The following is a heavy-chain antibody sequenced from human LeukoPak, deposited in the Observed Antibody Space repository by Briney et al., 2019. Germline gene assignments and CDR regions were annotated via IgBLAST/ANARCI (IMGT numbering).Heavy chain of an antibody. D-gene: IGHD1-26*01. CDR1: GYTFTIYY. CDR2: INPSGGST. CDR3: ARAVSEGSSDY. J-gene: IGHJ4*02. V-gene: IGHV1-46*01. Sequence: ASVNVSCKASGYTFTIYYMHWVRQAPGQGLEWMGIINPSGGSTSYAQKFQGRVTMTRDTSTSTVYMELSSLRSEDTAVYYCARAVSEGSSDYWGQGTLVTVSS.